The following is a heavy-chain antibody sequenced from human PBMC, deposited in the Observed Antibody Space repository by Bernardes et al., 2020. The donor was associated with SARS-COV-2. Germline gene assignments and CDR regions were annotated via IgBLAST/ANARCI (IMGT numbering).Heavy chain of an antibody. J-gene: IGHJ3*02. D-gene: IGHD3-9*01. Sequence: GGSLRLSCATSGFTFSNYDMNWVRQPKGKSLEWVATIDSAGDTYYSGSVEGRFIISRENAKNSVYLQLNNLEAGDTAMYYCAAAGYLALDAFDIWGQGTVVTVSS. CDR1: GFTFSNYD. CDR2: IDSAGDT. CDR3: AAAGYLALDAFDI. V-gene: IGHV3-13*01.